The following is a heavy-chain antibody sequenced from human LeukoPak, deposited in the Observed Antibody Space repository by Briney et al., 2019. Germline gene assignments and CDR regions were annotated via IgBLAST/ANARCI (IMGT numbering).Heavy chain of an antibody. Sequence: GASVKVSCKPSGYTFTGYYMHWVRQAPGQGLEWMGWINPNSGDTNYAQKFQGRVTMTRDTSISAAYMELSNLRSDDTAVYYCARAGTESRWGLPRADYYYMDVWAKGTTVTVSS. V-gene: IGHV1-2*02. CDR2: INPNSGDT. D-gene: IGHD1-26*01. CDR1: GYTFTGYY. J-gene: IGHJ6*03. CDR3: ARAGTESRWGLPRADYYYMDV.